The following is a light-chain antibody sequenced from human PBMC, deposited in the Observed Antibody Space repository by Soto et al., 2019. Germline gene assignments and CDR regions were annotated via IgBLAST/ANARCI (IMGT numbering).Light chain of an antibody. J-gene: IGLJ3*02. Sequence: QSALTQPPSVSGAPGQTITISCTGSSSNIGAGYDVHWYQQLPGTAPKLLIYDNSNRPSGVPGRFSGSNSGTSASLAIAGLEAEDEAYYYCQPYDSSLIALFGGGTKLTVL. CDR2: DNS. CDR1: SSNIGAGYD. V-gene: IGLV1-40*01. CDR3: QPYDSSLIAL.